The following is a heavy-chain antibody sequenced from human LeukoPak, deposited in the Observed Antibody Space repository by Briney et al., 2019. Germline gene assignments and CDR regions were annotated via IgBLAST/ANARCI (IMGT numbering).Heavy chain of an antibody. D-gene: IGHD1-20*01. CDR1: GGSISSYY. CDR3: ARVGNWNYALVNYYFDY. Sequence: SETLSPTCTVSGGSISSYYWTWMRQPPGKGLEWIGYIHYSGNTNYNPSLKSRVTISVDTSKNQFSLKLTSVTAADTAVYYCARVGNWNYALVNYYFDYWGQGTLVTVSS. J-gene: IGHJ4*02. CDR2: IHYSGNT. V-gene: IGHV4-59*01.